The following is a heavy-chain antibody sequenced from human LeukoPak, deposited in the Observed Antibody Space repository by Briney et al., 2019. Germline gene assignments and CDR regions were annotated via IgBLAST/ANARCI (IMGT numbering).Heavy chain of an antibody. J-gene: IGHJ4*02. V-gene: IGHV3-30*02. D-gene: IGHD3-10*01. CDR3: AKEGGIYGSGSYYFDY. CDR1: GFTFSSYG. CDR2: IRYDGSNK. Sequence: GGSLRLSCAASGFTFSSYGMHWVRQAPGKGLEWVAFIRYDGSNKYYADSVKGRFTISRDNSKNTLYLQMNSLRAEDTAVYYCAKEGGIYGSGSYYFDYWGQGTLVTVSS.